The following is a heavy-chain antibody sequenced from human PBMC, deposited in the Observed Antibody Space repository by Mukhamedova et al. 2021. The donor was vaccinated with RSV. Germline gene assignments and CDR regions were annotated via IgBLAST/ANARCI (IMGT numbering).Heavy chain of an antibody. CDR3: ARWVTTTKKYQLLPTLFDY. V-gene: IGHV3-7*03. D-gene: IGHD2-2*01. Sequence: MSWVRQAPGKGLEWVANIKQDGSEKYYVDSVKGRFTISRDNAKNSLYLQMNSLRAEDTAVYYCARWVTTTKKYQLLPTLFDYWG. CDR2: IKQDGSEK. J-gene: IGHJ4*01.